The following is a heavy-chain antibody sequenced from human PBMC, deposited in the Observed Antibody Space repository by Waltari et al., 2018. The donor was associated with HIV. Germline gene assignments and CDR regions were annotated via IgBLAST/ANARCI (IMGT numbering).Heavy chain of an antibody. V-gene: IGHV3-74*01. D-gene: IGHD3-10*01. J-gene: IGHJ5*02. CDR3: ARESEGYYASGTGNWFDP. Sequence: EVQLVESGGGLVQPGGSLRLSCAASGFTFSSSWMPWVCQAPGKGLVWVSRITSDGSSTSYADSVKGRFTISRDNAKNTLYLQMNSLRAEDTAVYYCARESEGYYASGTGNWFDPWGQGTLVTVSS. CDR1: GFTFSSSW. CDR2: ITSDGSST.